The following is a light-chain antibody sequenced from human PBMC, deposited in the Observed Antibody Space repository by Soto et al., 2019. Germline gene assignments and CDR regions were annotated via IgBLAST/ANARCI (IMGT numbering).Light chain of an antibody. Sequence: EIVLTQSPGTLSLSPGERATLSCRASQSVSSSYLAWYQQTPGQAPRLLIYGASSRATGIPDRFSGSGSGTDFTLTSSRLEPEDFALYYCQQYGSSPNTFGQGTKVEIK. CDR3: QQYGSSPNT. CDR2: GAS. V-gene: IGKV3-20*01. CDR1: QSVSSSY. J-gene: IGKJ1*01.